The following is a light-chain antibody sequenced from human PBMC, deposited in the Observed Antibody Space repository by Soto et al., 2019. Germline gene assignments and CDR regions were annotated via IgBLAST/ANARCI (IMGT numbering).Light chain of an antibody. CDR1: QSISSW. CDR3: QQYNSSPWT. CDR2: KAS. Sequence: DIQMTQSPSTLSASVADRVTITCRASQSISSWLAWYQQKPGKAPKLLIYKASSLGSGVPSRFSGSGSGTEFTLTISSLQPDDFATYYCQQYNSSPWTFGQGTKVEIK. V-gene: IGKV1-5*03. J-gene: IGKJ1*01.